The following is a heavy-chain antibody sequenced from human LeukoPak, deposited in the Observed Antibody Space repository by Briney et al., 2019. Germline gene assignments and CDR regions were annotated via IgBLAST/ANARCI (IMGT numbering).Heavy chain of an antibody. D-gene: IGHD1-26*01. CDR1: GFTFTTYW. J-gene: IGHJ4*02. Sequence: GGSLRLSCAASGFTFTTYWMSWVRQAPGKGLEWVASIKQDGSEKYYVDSVEGRFTISRDNAKNPLYLQMNSLRAEDTAVYFCASNGSYSDYWGQGSLVTVSS. CDR2: IKQDGSEK. V-gene: IGHV3-7*01. CDR3: ASNGSYSDY.